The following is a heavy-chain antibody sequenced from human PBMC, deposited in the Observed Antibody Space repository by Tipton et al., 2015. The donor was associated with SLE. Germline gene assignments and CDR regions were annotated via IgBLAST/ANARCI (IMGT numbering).Heavy chain of an antibody. CDR1: GFTFSSYA. Sequence: SLRLSCAASGFTFSSYAMSWVRQAPGKGLEWVSAISGDGGSTYYADSVKGRFTISRDNSKNSLYLQMYSLRTEDTALYYCAKYGGGDGYNYGLRGFFDYWGQGTLVTVSS. J-gene: IGHJ4*02. V-gene: IGHV3-43*02. CDR2: ISGDGGST. CDR3: AKYGGGDGYNYGLRGFFDY. D-gene: IGHD5-24*01.